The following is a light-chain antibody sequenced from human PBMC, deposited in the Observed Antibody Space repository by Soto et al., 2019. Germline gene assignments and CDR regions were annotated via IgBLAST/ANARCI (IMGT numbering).Light chain of an antibody. Sequence: EIVMTQSPATLSVSPVVRATISCRASQGVSSNLAWYQQKPGQAPRLLISGASTRATGIPARFSGSGSGTEFTLTISSLQSEDFAVYYCQQYNDWPVAFGQGTKVDIK. V-gene: IGKV3-15*01. CDR2: GAS. J-gene: IGKJ1*01. CDR3: QQYNDWPVA. CDR1: QGVSSN.